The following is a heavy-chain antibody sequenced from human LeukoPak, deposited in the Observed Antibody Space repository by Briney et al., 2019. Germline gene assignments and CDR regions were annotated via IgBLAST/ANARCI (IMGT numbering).Heavy chain of an antibody. J-gene: IGHJ3*02. Sequence: SETLSLTCAVSGGSISSGGYSWSWIRQPPGKGLEWIGYIYHSGSTYYNPSLKSRVTISVDRSKNQFSLKLSSVTAADTAVYYCARESADSSSWFDAFDIWGQGTMVTVSS. D-gene: IGHD6-13*01. V-gene: IGHV4-30-2*01. CDR1: GGSISSGGYS. CDR2: IYHSGST. CDR3: ARESADSSSWFDAFDI.